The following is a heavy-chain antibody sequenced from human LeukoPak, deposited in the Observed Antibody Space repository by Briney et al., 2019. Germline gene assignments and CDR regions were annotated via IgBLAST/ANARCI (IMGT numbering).Heavy chain of an antibody. D-gene: IGHD6-13*01. V-gene: IGHV4-59*01. Sequence: SETLSLTCTVSGGSISSYYWSWIRQPPGKGLEWIGYIYYSGTTNYNPSLKSRVTISVDTSKNQFSLKLSSVTAADTAVYYCARGVYIAAAQYAYWGQGTLVTVSP. CDR1: GGSISSYY. CDR2: IYYSGTT. CDR3: ARGVYIAAAQYAY. J-gene: IGHJ4*02.